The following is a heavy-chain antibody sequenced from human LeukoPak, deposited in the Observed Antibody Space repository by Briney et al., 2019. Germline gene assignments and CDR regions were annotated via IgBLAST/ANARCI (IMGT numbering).Heavy chain of an antibody. Sequence: GGSLRLSCAASGFTFSSYAMNWVRQAPGRGLEWVSSISGRSADIYYADSEKGRFTISRDNAKNSVFLQMNNLRVEDTAIYYCARRGYHDSSGYDYWGQGTPVTVSS. CDR3: ARRGYHDSSGYDY. CDR1: GFTFSSYA. D-gene: IGHD3-22*01. J-gene: IGHJ4*02. V-gene: IGHV3-21*06. CDR2: ISGRSADI.